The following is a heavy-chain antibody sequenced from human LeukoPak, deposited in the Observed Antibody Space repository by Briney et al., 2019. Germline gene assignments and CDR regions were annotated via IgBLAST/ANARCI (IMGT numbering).Heavy chain of an antibody. CDR1: GGSISSGSYY. CDR3: ARVQKLPAAIWPNYYYYYYMDV. V-gene: IGHV4-61*02. D-gene: IGHD2-2*01. J-gene: IGHJ6*03. Sequence: SETLSLTCTVSGGSISSGSYYWSWIRQPAGKGLEWIGRIYTSGSTNYNPSLKSRVTISVDTSKNQFSLKLSSVTAADTAVYYCARVQKLPAAIWPNYYYYYYMDVWGKGTTVTVSS. CDR2: IYTSGST.